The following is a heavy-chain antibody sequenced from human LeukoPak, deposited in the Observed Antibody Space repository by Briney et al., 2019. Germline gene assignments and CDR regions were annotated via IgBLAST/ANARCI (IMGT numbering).Heavy chain of an antibody. Sequence: GGSLRLSCAASGFTFSSYGMHWVRQAPGKGLEWVAFIRYDGSNKYYADSVKGRFTISRDNSKNTLYLQMNSLRAEDTAVYYCARRAGGIYYYYYYMDVWGKGTTVAVSS. D-gene: IGHD2-8*02. V-gene: IGHV3-30*02. J-gene: IGHJ6*03. CDR1: GFTFSSYG. CDR2: IRYDGSNK. CDR3: ARRAGGIYYYYYYMDV.